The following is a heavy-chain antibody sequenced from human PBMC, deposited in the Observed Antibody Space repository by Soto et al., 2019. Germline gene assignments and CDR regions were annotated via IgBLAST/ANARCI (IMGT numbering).Heavy chain of an antibody. D-gene: IGHD3-22*01. J-gene: IGHJ4*02. CDR2: IVVGSGNT. Sequence: SVKVSCKASGFTFTSSAVQWVRQARGQRLEWIGWIVVGSGNTNYAQKFQERVTITRDMSTSTAYMELSSLRSEDTAVYYCAALTYYDSSGYHRFRDYWGQGTLVTVSS. CDR1: GFTFTSSA. V-gene: IGHV1-58*01. CDR3: AALTYYDSSGYHRFRDY.